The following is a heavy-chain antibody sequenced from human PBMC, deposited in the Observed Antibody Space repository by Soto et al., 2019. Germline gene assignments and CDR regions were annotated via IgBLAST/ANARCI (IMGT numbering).Heavy chain of an antibody. CDR2: INHSGST. V-gene: IGHV4-34*01. CDR1: GGSFSGYY. J-gene: IGHJ4*02. D-gene: IGHD2-2*03. Sequence: SETLSLTCAVYGGSFSGYYWSWIRQPPGKGLEWIGEINHSGSTNYIPSLKSRITISVDTSKNQFSLKLFSVSAADTAVYYCARSRGYCSSTSCYYFDYWGQGTLVTASS. CDR3: ARSRGYCSSTSCYYFDY.